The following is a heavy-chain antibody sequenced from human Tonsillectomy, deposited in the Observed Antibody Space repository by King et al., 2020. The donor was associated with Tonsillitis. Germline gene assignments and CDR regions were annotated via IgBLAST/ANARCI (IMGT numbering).Heavy chain of an antibody. J-gene: IGHJ4*02. V-gene: IGHV4-59*01. Sequence: QLQESGPXXVXPSXTLSLTCTVSGDSISSYYWSWIRQPPGKGLEWIGYIYYTGSTNYNPSLKSRVTISVDTSKNQFSLKLSSVTAADTAVYYCARDTYYYDSTGYYPTYFDYWGQGTLVTVSS. CDR1: GDSISSYY. CDR2: IYYTGST. D-gene: IGHD3-22*01. CDR3: ARDTYYYDSTGYYPTYFDY.